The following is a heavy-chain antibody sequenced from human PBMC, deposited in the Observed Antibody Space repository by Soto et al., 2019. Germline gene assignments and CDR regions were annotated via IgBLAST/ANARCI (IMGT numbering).Heavy chain of an antibody. CDR3: ARDGLGACTYGLYYFDY. V-gene: IGHV3-23*01. CDR1: GFTFSNYA. Sequence: EVQLLESGGGLVQPGGSLRLSCAASGFTFSNYAMSWVRQAPGKGLEWVSTISTSGGSTYSADSVKGRFTISRDNSKNTRYLQINSLIAEDTAVYDCARDGLGACTYGLYYFDYLGQGTLVTVSS. J-gene: IGHJ4*02. CDR2: ISTSGGST. D-gene: IGHD3-10*01.